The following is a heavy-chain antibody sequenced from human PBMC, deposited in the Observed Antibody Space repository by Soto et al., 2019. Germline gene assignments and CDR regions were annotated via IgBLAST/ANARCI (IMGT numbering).Heavy chain of an antibody. CDR3: ARDGGVKRYFDWASYGMGV. CDR2: ISYDGSNK. J-gene: IGHJ6*02. Sequence: PGGSLRLSCAASGITFSGYAMHWVRQAPGKGLEWVALISYDGSNKYYADSVKGRFTISRDTSKNTLYLQMNSLIAEDTAVYYCARDGGVKRYFDWASYGMGVWGQGTTVTLSS. CDR1: GITFSGYA. D-gene: IGHD3-9*01. V-gene: IGHV3-30-3*01.